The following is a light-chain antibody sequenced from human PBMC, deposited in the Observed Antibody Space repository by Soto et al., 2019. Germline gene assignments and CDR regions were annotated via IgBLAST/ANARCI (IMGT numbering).Light chain of an antibody. V-gene: IGKV3-20*01. Sequence: EVVLTQSPGTLSFSPGERASVSCRAGQTVRNNYLAWYQQKPGQAPRLLIYDASSRATGIPDRFSGGGSGTDFTLTISRLEPEDFAVYYCQQFSSYPLTFGGGTNVDIK. J-gene: IGKJ4*01. CDR3: QQFSSYPLT. CDR1: QTVRNNY. CDR2: DAS.